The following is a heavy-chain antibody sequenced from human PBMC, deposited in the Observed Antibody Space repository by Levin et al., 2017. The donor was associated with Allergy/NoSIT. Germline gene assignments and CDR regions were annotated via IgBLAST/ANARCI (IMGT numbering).Heavy chain of an antibody. V-gene: IGHV4-34*01. CDR1: GGSFSGYY. CDR3: ARPDYGSGSYYFDY. Sequence: SQTLSLTCAVYGGSFSGYYWSWIRQPPGKGLEWIGEINHSGSTNYNPSLKSRVTISVDTSKNQFSLKLSSVTAADTAVYYCARPDYGSGSYYFDYWGQGTLVTVSS. J-gene: IGHJ4*02. CDR2: INHSGST. D-gene: IGHD3-10*01.